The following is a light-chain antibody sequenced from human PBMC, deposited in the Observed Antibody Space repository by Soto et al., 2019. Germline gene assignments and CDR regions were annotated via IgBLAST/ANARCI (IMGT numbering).Light chain of an antibody. Sequence: EVVLTQSPCTLSLSPGERATPSCGASQSVGSSYLAWYQQKPGQAPRVLIYGTSSRATGIPDRFSGSVYGTDFNLTISRLEPEDFAVYYCQQYTTSSWTFGQGTKVDIK. J-gene: IGKJ1*01. CDR1: QSVGSSY. CDR3: QQYTTSSWT. V-gene: IGKV3-20*01. CDR2: GTS.